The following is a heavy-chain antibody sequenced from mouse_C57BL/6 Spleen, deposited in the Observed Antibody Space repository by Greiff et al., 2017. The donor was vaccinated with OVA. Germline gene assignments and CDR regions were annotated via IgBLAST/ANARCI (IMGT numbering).Heavy chain of an antibody. V-gene: IGHV1-22*01. J-gene: IGHJ4*01. CDR2: INPNNGGT. CDR1: GYTFTDYN. CDR3: ARSGYYGSLYYYAMDY. Sequence: EVQLQESGPELVKPGASVKMSCKASGYTFTDYNMHWVKQSHGKSLEWIGYINPNNGGTSYNQKLKGKATLTVNNSSSTAYMELRSLTSEDSAVYYCARSGYYGSLYYYAMDYWGQGTSVTVSS. D-gene: IGHD1-1*01.